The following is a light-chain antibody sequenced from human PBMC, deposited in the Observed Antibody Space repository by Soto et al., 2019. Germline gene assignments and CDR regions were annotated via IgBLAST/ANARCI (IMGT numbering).Light chain of an antibody. CDR2: GNS. CDR1: SSNIGAGYD. J-gene: IGLJ1*01. Sequence: QSVLTHPPSVSWAPGQRVTISCTGSSSNIGAGYDVHWYQQFPGTAPKLLIYGNSNRPSGVPDRFSGSKSGTSASLAITGLQADDEAHYYCQSYDSSLSGVFGSGTKVXVL. CDR3: QSYDSSLSGV. V-gene: IGLV1-40*01.